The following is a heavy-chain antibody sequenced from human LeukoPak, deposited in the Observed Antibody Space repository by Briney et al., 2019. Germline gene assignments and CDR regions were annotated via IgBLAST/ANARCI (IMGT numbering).Heavy chain of an antibody. D-gene: IGHD2-15*01. Sequence: ASVKVSCKASGYTFTSYGISWVRQAPGQGLEWMGWISAYNGNTNYAQKLQGGVTMTTDTSTSTAYMELRSLRSDDTAVYYCARDGYCSGGSCYRDNWFDPWGQGTLVTVSS. CDR2: ISAYNGNT. CDR1: GYTFTSYG. CDR3: ARDGYCSGGSCYRDNWFDP. J-gene: IGHJ5*02. V-gene: IGHV1-18*01.